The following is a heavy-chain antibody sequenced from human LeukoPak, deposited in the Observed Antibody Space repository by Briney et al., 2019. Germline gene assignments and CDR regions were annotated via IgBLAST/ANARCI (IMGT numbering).Heavy chain of an antibody. J-gene: IGHJ5*02. CDR3: ARVSSTSWDDWFDP. CDR1: GFTFSSYC. V-gene: IGHV3-21*01. Sequence: KTGGSLRLSCAASGFTFSSYCMNWVRQAPGKGLEWVSSISSSSSYIYYADSVKGRFTISRDNAKNSLYLQMNSLRAEDTAVYYCARVSSTSWDDWFDPWGQGTLVTVSS. CDR2: ISSSSSYI. D-gene: IGHD2-2*01.